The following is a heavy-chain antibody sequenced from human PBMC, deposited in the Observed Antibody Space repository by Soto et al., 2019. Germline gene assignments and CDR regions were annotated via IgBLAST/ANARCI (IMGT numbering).Heavy chain of an antibody. V-gene: IGHV3-21*01. CDR2: ISSSSSYI. Sequence: PGGSLILSCAASVFTLSIYSMNWVRQAPGKGLESVSSISSSSSYIYYADSVKGRFTISRDNAKNSLYLQMNSLRAEDTAVYYCARRGVVPAASTVYYYYGMDVWGQGTTVTVSS. J-gene: IGHJ6*01. D-gene: IGHD2-2*01. CDR1: VFTLSIYS. CDR3: ARRGVVPAASTVYYYYGMDV.